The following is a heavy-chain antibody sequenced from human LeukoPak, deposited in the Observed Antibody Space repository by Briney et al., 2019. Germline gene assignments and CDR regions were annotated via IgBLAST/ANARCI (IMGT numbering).Heavy chain of an antibody. CDR1: GYTFTGYY. CDR3: ARDRSGYSYGEPLDH. J-gene: IGHJ4*02. V-gene: IGHV1-2*06. Sequence: GASVKVPCKASGYTFTGYYLHWVRQAPGQGLEWLGRINPNTSGTDDAQKFQGRVTMTRDTSINTAYMELSRLRPDDTAVYYCARDRSGYSYGEPLDHWGQGTLVIVSS. CDR2: INPNTSGT. D-gene: IGHD5-18*01.